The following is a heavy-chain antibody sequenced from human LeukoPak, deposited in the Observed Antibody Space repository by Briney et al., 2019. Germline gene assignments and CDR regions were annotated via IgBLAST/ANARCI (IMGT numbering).Heavy chain of an antibody. Sequence: ASVKVSCKASGGTFSSYAISWVRQAPGQGLEWMGGIIPIFGTANYAQKLQGRVTITTDESTSTAYMELSSLRSEDTAVYYCASRLVVVVPAAFDYWGQGTLVTVSS. J-gene: IGHJ4*02. CDR2: IIPIFGTA. D-gene: IGHD2-2*01. CDR1: GGTFSSYA. CDR3: ASRLVVVVPAAFDY. V-gene: IGHV1-69*05.